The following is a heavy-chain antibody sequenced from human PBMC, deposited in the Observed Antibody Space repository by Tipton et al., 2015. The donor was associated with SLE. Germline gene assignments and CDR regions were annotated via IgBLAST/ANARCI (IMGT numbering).Heavy chain of an antibody. CDR3: AREVQSTSWDGDYYSGMDV. Sequence: SLRLSCAASGFTFSTYWMSWVRQAPGKGLEWVANPRQDGSEKFYVDSVKGRFTISRDNAKNSLFLQMNSLRAEDTAVYYCAREVQSTSWDGDYYSGMDVWGQGTTVTVSS. V-gene: IGHV3-7*01. CDR2: PRQDGSEK. CDR1: GFTFSTYW. D-gene: IGHD6-13*01. J-gene: IGHJ6*02.